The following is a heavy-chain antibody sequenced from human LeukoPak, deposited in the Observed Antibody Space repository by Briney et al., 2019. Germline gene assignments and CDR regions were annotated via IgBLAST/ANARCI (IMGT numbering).Heavy chain of an antibody. V-gene: IGHV4-59*01. CDR3: ARGLMMAIAGRGEFHY. CDR1: SGSISSYF. Sequence: SETLSLTCTVSSGSISSYFWSWIRQPPGKGLEWIGYSYYGGSTNYNPSLKSRVTISVDTSKNQFSLKLSSVTAADTAVYYCARGLMMAIAGRGEFHYWGQGTLVTVSS. D-gene: IGHD6-13*01. CDR2: SYYGGST. J-gene: IGHJ4*02.